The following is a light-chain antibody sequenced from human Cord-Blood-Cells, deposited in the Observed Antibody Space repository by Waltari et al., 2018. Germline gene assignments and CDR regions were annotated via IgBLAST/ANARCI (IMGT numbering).Light chain of an antibody. CDR3: SSYTSSSTVV. J-gene: IGLJ2*01. Sequence: QSALTQPASVSGSPGQSITISCTGTSSDVGGYNYVSWYQQHPGKAPKLMIYEVSNRPSGVSNRVSGSKSGNTASLTISGLQAEDEADYYCSSYTSSSTVVVGGGTKLTVL. V-gene: IGLV2-14*01. CDR1: SSDVGGYNY. CDR2: EVS.